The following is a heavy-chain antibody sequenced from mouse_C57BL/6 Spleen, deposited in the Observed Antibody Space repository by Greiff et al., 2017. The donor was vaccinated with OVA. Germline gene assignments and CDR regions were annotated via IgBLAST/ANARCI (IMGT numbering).Heavy chain of an antibody. V-gene: IGHV5-9-1*02. CDR1: GFTFSSYA. CDR2: ISSGGDYT. J-gene: IGHJ4*01. CDR3: TRERSYGNPYYYAMDY. D-gene: IGHD2-1*01. Sequence: EVQLVESGEGLVKPGGSLKLSCAASGFTFSSYAMSWVRQTPEKRLEWVAYISSGGDYTYYADTVKGRFTISRDNARNTLYLQMSSLKSEDTAMYYCTRERSYGNPYYYAMDYWGQGTSVTVSS.